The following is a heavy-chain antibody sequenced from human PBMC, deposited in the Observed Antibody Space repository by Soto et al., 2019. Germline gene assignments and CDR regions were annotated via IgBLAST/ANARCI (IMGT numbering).Heavy chain of an antibody. CDR1: GGSISRGGYY. CDR2: IYYSGST. Sequence: SETLSLPCTVSGGSISRGGYYWSWIRQHPGKGLEWIGYIYYSGSTYYNPSLKSRVTISVDTSKNQFSLKLSSVTAADTAVYYCARVTAKLRDFDYWGQGTLVTVSS. V-gene: IGHV4-31*02. D-gene: IGHD5-18*01. CDR3: ARVTAKLRDFDY. J-gene: IGHJ4*02.